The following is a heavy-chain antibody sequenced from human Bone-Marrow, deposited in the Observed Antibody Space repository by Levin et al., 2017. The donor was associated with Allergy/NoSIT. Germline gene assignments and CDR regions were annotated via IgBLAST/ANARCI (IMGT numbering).Heavy chain of an antibody. CDR2: IIPMFATS. D-gene: IGHD3-22*01. J-gene: IGHJ4*02. CDR1: GGTFSNYV. V-gene: IGHV1-69*01. CDR3: ARAGFVDSSGYYYGGSYYFDS. Sequence: LGESLKISCKASGGTFSNYVISWVRQAPGQGLEWMGGIIPMFATSNFVQKFQGRVTFTADESTSTAYMELSSLGSEDTAVYYCARAGFVDSSGYYYGGSYYFDSWGQGTLVTVSS.